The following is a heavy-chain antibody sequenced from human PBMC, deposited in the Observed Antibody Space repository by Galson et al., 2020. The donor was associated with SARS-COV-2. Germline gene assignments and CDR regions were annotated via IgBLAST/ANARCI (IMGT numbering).Heavy chain of an antibody. CDR2: IRSKAYGGTT. V-gene: IGHV3-49*04. J-gene: IGHJ4*02. Sequence: GGSLRLSCTASGFTFGDYAMSWVRQAPGKGLEWVGFIRSKAYGGTTEYAASVKGRFTISRDDSKSIAYLQMNSLKTEDTAVYYCTRGSSAGLDYWGQGTLVTVSS. CDR1: GFTFGDYA. D-gene: IGHD6-13*01. CDR3: TRGSSAGLDY.